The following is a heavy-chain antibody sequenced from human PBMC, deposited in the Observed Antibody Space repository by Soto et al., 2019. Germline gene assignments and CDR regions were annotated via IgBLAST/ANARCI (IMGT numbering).Heavy chain of an antibody. Sequence: SDTLSLTCTVSRGSVSSASYSRSWVRQPQDKGLEWIGYIYDSGIPSYNPSLKSRGTMSADTSKNQFSLKLTSVTGADTAVYYCARTYDSNGYANEFDSWGQGILVTVS. J-gene: IGHJ4*02. CDR2: IYDSGIP. CDR3: ARTYDSNGYANEFDS. V-gene: IGHV4-61*01. D-gene: IGHD3-22*01. CDR1: RGSVSSASYS.